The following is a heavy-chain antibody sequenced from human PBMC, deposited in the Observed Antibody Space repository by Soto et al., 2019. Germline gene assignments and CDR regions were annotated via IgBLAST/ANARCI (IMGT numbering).Heavy chain of an antibody. CDR1: GGSISSSNW. D-gene: IGHD6-19*01. Sequence: SETLSLTCAVSGGSISSSNWWSWVRQPPGKGLEWIGEIYHSGSTNYNPSLKSRVTISVDKSKNQFSLKLSSVTAADTAVYYCARDRLRSSGWLDYWGQGTLVTVSS. CDR2: IYHSGST. J-gene: IGHJ4*02. V-gene: IGHV4-4*02. CDR3: ARDRLRSSGWLDY.